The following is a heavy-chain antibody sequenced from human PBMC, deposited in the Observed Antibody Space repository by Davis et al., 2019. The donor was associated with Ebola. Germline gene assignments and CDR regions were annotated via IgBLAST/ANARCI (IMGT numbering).Heavy chain of an antibody. CDR1: GFTFSSYG. D-gene: IGHD2-2*01. CDR3: AKAYPQAPAVFDY. J-gene: IGHJ4*02. V-gene: IGHV3-30*18. Sequence: GESLKISCAASGFTFSSYGMHWVRQAPGKGLEWVAVISYDGSNKYYADSVKGRFTISRDNSKNTLYLQMNSLRAEDTAVYYCAKAYPQAPAVFDYWGQGTLVTVSS. CDR2: ISYDGSNK.